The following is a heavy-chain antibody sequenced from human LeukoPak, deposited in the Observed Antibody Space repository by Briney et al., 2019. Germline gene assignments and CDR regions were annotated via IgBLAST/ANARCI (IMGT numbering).Heavy chain of an antibody. J-gene: IGHJ3*02. D-gene: IGHD3-9*01. V-gene: IGHV3-7*01. CDR1: GFTFSNYW. CDR2: IKQDGSEK. CDR3: ARGQLRYFDWLSYDAFDI. Sequence: GGSLRLSCAASGFTFSNYWMSWVRQAPGKGLEWVANIKQDGSEKYYVDSVKGRFTISRDNAKNSLYLQMNSLRAEDTAVYYCARGQLRYFDWLSYDAFDIWGQGTMVTVSS.